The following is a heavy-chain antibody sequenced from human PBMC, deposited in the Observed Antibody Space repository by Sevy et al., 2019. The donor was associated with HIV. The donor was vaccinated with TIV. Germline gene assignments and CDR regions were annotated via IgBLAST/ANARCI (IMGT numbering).Heavy chain of an antibody. Sequence: GGSLRLSCAASGFTFSSYAMSWVRQAPGKGLKWVSAISGSGGSTYYADSVKGRFTISRDNSKNTLYLQMNSLRAEDTAVYYCAKDGYKPSVGDENYYYYYMDVWGKWTTVTVSS. V-gene: IGHV3-23*01. CDR2: ISGSGGST. CDR3: AKDGYKPSVGDENYYYYYMDV. J-gene: IGHJ6*03. D-gene: IGHD1-20*01. CDR1: GFTFSSYA.